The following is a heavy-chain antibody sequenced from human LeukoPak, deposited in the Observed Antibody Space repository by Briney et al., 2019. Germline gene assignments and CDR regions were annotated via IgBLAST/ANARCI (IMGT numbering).Heavy chain of an antibody. CDR2: IKQDERER. V-gene: IGHV3-7*01. CDR3: AKGSGSYGTSDY. D-gene: IGHD1-26*01. CDR1: GFSFSNYW. Sequence: GGSLRLSCATSGFSFSNYWMSWVRQAPGKGLEWVASIKQDERERYYVDSVKGRFTISRDSAKDSLYLQMNSLRVEDTAVYYCAKGSGSYGTSDYWGQGTLVTVSP. J-gene: IGHJ4*02.